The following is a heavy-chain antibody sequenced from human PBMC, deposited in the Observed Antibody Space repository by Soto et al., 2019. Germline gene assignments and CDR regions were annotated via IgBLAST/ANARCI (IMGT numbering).Heavy chain of an antibody. Sequence: QVQLVESGGGLGKPGGSLRLSCAVSGFTFSDYYMTWIREAPGKGLEWVSDISSSTCHTNYAASVKGLFTIYRDTAKTSLFLQMNSLRAATTAVYYCARGRGAAADYFDFWGQGTLVTVSS. J-gene: IGHJ4*02. CDR3: ARGRGAAADYFDF. D-gene: IGHD6-13*01. V-gene: IGHV3-11*05. CDR1: GFTFSDYY. CDR2: ISSSTCHT.